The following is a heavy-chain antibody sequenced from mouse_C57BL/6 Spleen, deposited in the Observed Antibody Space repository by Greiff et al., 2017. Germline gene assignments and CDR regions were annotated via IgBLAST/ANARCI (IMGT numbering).Heavy chain of an antibody. J-gene: IGHJ4*01. Sequence: EVQLVESGEGLVKPGGSLKLSCAASGFTFSSYAMSWVRQTPEKRLEWVAYISSGGDYIYDADTVKGRFTISRDNARNTLYLQMSSLKSEDTAMYYCTREGLLRYCPYAMDYWGQGTSVTVSS. D-gene: IGHD1-1*01. CDR2: ISSGGDYI. CDR1: GFTFSSYA. V-gene: IGHV5-9-1*02. CDR3: TREGLLRYCPYAMDY.